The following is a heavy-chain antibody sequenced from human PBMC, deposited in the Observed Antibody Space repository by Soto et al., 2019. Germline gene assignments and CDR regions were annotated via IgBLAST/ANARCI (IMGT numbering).Heavy chain of an antibody. V-gene: IGHV3-30*18. CDR2: ISYDGSNK. D-gene: IGHD3-22*01. J-gene: IGHJ4*02. Sequence: LRLSCAASGFTFSSYGMHWVRQAPGKGLEWVAVISYDGSNKYYADSVKGRFTISRDNSKNTLYLQMNSLRAEDTAVYYCAKDRGDSSGYMFDYWGQGTLVTVSS. CDR1: GFTFSSYG. CDR3: AKDRGDSSGYMFDY.